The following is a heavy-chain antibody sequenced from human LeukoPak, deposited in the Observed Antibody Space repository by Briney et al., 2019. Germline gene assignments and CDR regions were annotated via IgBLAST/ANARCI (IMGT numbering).Heavy chain of an antibody. Sequence: GGSLRLSCAASGFTFSSYGMNWVREAPGQRLEWVSCISGSSSSRYYADSVKGRFTISRDNAKNSLYLHLNSLRAEDTAVYYCASDIAAGGYWGQGTLVTVSS. D-gene: IGHD6-25*01. CDR3: ASDIAAGGY. CDR1: GFTFSSYG. V-gene: IGHV3-21*01. CDR2: ISGSSSSR. J-gene: IGHJ4*02.